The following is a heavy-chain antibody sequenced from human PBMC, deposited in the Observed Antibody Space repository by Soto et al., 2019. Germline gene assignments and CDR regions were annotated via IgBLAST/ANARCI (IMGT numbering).Heavy chain of an antibody. V-gene: IGHV2-5*02. Sequence: QITLKESGPTLVKPTQTLSLTCTFSGFSLTTSGVGVCWVRQPPEKALEWLALIYWDDDRRYSPSLKSRLAIYKDTSKDQVVLTMTNMDPVDTATYYCAHILITFGGVMRDDAFDIWGQGTVVTVSS. CDR3: AHILITFGGVMRDDAFDI. CDR2: IYWDDDR. CDR1: GFSLTTSGVG. J-gene: IGHJ3*02. D-gene: IGHD3-16*01.